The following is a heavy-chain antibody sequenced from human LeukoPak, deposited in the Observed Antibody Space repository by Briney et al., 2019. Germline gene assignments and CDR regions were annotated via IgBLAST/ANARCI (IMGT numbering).Heavy chain of an antibody. CDR1: GGSISSSSYY. Sequence: PSETLSLTCTVSGGSISSSSYYWGWIRQPPGKGLEWIGSIYYSGSTYYNPSLKSRVTISVDTSKNQFSLKLSSVTAADTAVYYCAREGLRYFDWLSNWFDPWGQGTLVTVSS. D-gene: IGHD3-9*01. J-gene: IGHJ5*02. CDR3: AREGLRYFDWLSNWFDP. V-gene: IGHV4-39*07. CDR2: IYYSGST.